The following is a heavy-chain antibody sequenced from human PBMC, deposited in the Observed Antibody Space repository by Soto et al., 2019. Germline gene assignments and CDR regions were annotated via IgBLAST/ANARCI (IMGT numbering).Heavy chain of an antibody. Sequence: ASVKVSCKASGYTFTGYYMHWVRQAPGQGLEWMGWINPNSGGTHYAQKFQGWVTMTRDTSISTAYMELSRLRSDDTAVYYCARGLYSSSWYLRYWGQGTLVTVSS. D-gene: IGHD6-13*01. CDR2: INPNSGGT. V-gene: IGHV1-2*04. J-gene: IGHJ4*02. CDR1: GYTFTGYY. CDR3: ARGLYSSSWYLRY.